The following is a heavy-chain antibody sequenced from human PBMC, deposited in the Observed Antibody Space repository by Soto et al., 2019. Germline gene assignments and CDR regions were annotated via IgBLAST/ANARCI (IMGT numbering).Heavy chain of an antibody. J-gene: IGHJ4*02. CDR3: ARGDYGDYYFDY. V-gene: IGHV3-33*01. CDR1: GFTFSSYG. CDR2: IWYDESNK. Sequence: QVQLVESGGGVVQPGRSLRLSCAASGFTFSSYGMHWVRQAPGKGLEWVAGIWYDESNKYYADSVKGRFTISRDNSKNTLYLQMNTLRAEDTGVYYCARGDYGDYYFDYWVQGTLVTVFS. D-gene: IGHD4-17*01.